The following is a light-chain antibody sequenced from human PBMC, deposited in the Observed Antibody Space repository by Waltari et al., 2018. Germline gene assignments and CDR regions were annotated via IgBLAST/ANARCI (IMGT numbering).Light chain of an antibody. CDR2: DVD. CDR1: SSDVGGYNY. Sequence: QSALTQPASVSGSPGQPITISCTGTSSDVGGYNYVSWYQQHPDKAPKLMIYDVDERPSGVSIRFSGSKSGNTASLTISGLQAEDEAHYYCCSFASSGTYVFGTGTEVTVL. V-gene: IGLV2-23*02. J-gene: IGLJ1*01. CDR3: CSFASSGTYV.